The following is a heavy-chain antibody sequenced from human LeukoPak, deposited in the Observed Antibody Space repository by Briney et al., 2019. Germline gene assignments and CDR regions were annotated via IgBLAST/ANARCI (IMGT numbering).Heavy chain of an antibody. Sequence: ASVKVSCKASGYTFTSYGISWVRQAPGQGLEWMGWISAYNGNTNYAQKLQGRVTMTTDTSTSTAYMELRSLRSDDTAVYYCARDRYYYDSSGSSLWGQGTLVTVSS. CDR1: GYTFTSYG. J-gene: IGHJ4*02. V-gene: IGHV1-18*01. CDR3: ARDRYYYDSSGSSL. CDR2: ISAYNGNT. D-gene: IGHD3-22*01.